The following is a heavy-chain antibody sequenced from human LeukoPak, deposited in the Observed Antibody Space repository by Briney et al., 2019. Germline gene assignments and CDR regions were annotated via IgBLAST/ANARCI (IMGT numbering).Heavy chain of an antibody. Sequence: TLSLTCPVSRRSISSGGYYWSWIRQHPGKGLEGIGYIYYSGSTYYNPSLKSRVTISVDTSKNQFSLKLSSVTAAATAVYYSARAYCGGDCYTPPFDYWGQRTLVTVSS. CDR1: RRSISSGGYY. D-gene: IGHD2-21*02. CDR2: IYYSGST. V-gene: IGHV4-31*03. CDR3: ARAYCGGDCYTPPFDY. J-gene: IGHJ4*02.